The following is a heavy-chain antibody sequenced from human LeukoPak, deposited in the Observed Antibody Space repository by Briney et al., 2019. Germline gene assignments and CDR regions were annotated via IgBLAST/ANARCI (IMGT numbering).Heavy chain of an antibody. V-gene: IGHV1-69*05. D-gene: IGHD6-13*01. CDR3: ARGTKHSSSWLVNWFDP. CDR1: GGTFSSYA. Sequence: SVKVSCKASGGTFSSYAISWVRQAPGQGLEWMGGTIPIFGTANYAQKFQGRVTITTDESTSTAYMELSSLRSEDTAVYYCARGTKHSSSWLVNWFDPWGQGTLVTASS. J-gene: IGHJ5*02. CDR2: TIPIFGTA.